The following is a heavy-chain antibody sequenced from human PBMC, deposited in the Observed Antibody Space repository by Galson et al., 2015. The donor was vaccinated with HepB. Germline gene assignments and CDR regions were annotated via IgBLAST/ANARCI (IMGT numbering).Heavy chain of an antibody. CDR3: ARDLSDCTSDSCHIPWYCEV. Sequence: SLRLSCAASGFTFSNYAMCWVRQAPGKGLEWVSAIVGGGGSTYADSVVGRFTISRDNSKNTLYLEMNTLRAEDTAVYFCARDLSDCTSDSCHIPWYCEVWGRGTLVTVSS. CDR1: GFTFSNYA. J-gene: IGHJ2*01. CDR2: IVGGGGST. D-gene: IGHD2-2*02. V-gene: IGHV3-23*01.